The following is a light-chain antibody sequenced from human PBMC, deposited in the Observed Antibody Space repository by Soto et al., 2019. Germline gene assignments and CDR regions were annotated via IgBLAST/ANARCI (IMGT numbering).Light chain of an antibody. J-gene: IGKJ2*01. CDR3: QKYNSAHNT. V-gene: IGKV1-27*01. CDR2: AAS. CDR1: QDISHY. Sequence: DIQMTQSPSSLSASVGDRVTITCRASQDISHYLAWYQQKPGKVPKLLIYAASTLQTGVQSRFSGSGSGTVFTLTINSLQPEDVATYYCQKYNSAHNTFGRGTRLEIK.